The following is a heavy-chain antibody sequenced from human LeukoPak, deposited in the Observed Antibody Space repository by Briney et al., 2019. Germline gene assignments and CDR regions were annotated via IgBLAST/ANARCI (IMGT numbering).Heavy chain of an antibody. Sequence: SETLSLTRTVSGGSISSYYWSWIRQPPGKGLEWIGYIYYSGSTNYNPSLKSRVTISVDTSKNQFSLKLSSVTAADTAVYYCARDSGWEFRYYYMDVWGKGTTVTVSS. J-gene: IGHJ6*03. D-gene: IGHD1-26*01. CDR1: GGSISSYY. V-gene: IGHV4-59*01. CDR3: ARDSGWEFRYYYMDV. CDR2: IYYSGST.